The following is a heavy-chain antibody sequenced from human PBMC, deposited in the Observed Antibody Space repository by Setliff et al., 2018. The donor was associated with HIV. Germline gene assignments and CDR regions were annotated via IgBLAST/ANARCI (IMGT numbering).Heavy chain of an antibody. CDR3: ATKVYCTNGVCLDAFDM. CDR2: INANSGGT. Sequence: ASVKVSCKASGYTFTTYAINWVRQAPGQSLEWLGRINANSGGTNYAQKFQGRVTMTRDTSISTAYMELSRLRSDDTAVYYCATKVYCTNGVCLDAFDMWGQGTRVTVSS. D-gene: IGHD2-8*01. CDR1: GYTFTTYA. V-gene: IGHV1-2*06. J-gene: IGHJ3*02.